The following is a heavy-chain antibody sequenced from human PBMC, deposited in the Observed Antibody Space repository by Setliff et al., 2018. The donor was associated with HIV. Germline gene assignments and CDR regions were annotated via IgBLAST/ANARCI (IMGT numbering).Heavy chain of an antibody. CDR2: INPNGGST. CDR1: GYTFTSYY. D-gene: IGHD5-18*01. J-gene: IGHJ5*02. V-gene: IGHV1-46*01. CDR3: ARGGPGSSFGYDWFDP. Sequence: ASVKVSCKASGYTFTSYYMHWVRQAPGQGLEWMGIINPNGGSTNYAQKFEGRVATTADTSTNNVHMYLSSLRSEDTAIYYCARGGPGSSFGYDWFDPWGQGTPVTVSS.